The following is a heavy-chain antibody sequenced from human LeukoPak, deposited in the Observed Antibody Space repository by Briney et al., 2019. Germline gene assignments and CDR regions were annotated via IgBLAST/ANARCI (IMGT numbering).Heavy chain of an antibody. CDR1: GGSISSYY. CDR3: ARVARYYDILTGYYLGAFDV. Sequence: SETLSLTCTVSGGSISSYYWSWIRQPAGKGLEWIGRIYTSGSTNYNPSLKSRVTMSVDTSKNQFSLKLSSVTAADTAVYYCARVARYYDILTGYYLGAFDVWGQGTMVTVSS. V-gene: IGHV4-4*07. J-gene: IGHJ3*01. CDR2: IYTSGST. D-gene: IGHD3-9*01.